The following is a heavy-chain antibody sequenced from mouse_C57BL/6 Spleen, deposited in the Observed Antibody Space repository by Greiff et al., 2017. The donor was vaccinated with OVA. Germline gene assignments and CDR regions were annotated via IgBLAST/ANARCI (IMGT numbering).Heavy chain of an antibody. CDR1: GFTFSSYC. CDR3: ARPFITTVVAYVDD. J-gene: IGHJ2*01. D-gene: IGHD1-1*01. CDR2: ISTGGSCT. Sequence: EVHLVESGGDLVKPGGSLKLSCAASGFTFSSYCMPWVRQTPDQRLEWVATISTGGSCTYYPDSVKGRFTISRDNSKNTLYLQMSSLKSEDTAMYYWARPFITTVVAYVDDWGQGTTLTVST. V-gene: IGHV5-6*01.